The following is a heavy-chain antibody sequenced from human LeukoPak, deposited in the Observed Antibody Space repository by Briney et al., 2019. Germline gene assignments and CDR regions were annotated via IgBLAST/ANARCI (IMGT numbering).Heavy chain of an antibody. CDR3: ARERLLWFGDRWFDP. CDR2: IYYSGST. Sequence: SETLSLTCTVSGGSISSYYWSWVRQPPGKGLEWIGYIYYSGSTNYNPSLKNRVTISVDTSKNQFSLKLSSVTAADTAVYYCARERLLWFGDRWFDPWGQGTLVTVSS. J-gene: IGHJ5*02. V-gene: IGHV4-59*01. CDR1: GGSISSYY. D-gene: IGHD3-10*01.